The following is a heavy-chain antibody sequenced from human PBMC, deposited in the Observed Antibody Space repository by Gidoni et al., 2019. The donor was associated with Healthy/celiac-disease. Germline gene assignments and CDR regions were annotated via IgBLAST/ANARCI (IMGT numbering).Heavy chain of an antibody. CDR3: ARPRYYDSSGYFSALD. V-gene: IGHV5-51*03. CDR2: IYPGDSDT. Sequence: EVQLVQSGAEVKKPGESLKISCKGSGYSCTSYWIGWVRQMPGKGLEWMGIIYPGDSDTRYSPSFQGQVTISADKSISTAYLQWSSLKASDTAMYYCARPRYYDSSGYFSALDWGQGTLVTVSS. CDR1: GYSCTSYW. D-gene: IGHD3-22*01. J-gene: IGHJ4*02.